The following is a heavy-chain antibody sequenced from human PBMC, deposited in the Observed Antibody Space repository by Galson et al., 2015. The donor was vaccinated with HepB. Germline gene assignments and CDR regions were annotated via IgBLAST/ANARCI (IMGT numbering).Heavy chain of an antibody. D-gene: IGHD6-13*01. J-gene: IGHJ4*02. Sequence: SVKVSCKASGGTFSSYAISWVRQAPGRGLEWMGRIIPILGIANYAQKFQGRVTITADKSTSTAYMELSSLRSEDTAVYYCARGTEISGYSSSWYDYWGQGTLVTVSS. CDR2: IIPILGIA. CDR1: GGTFSSYA. CDR3: ARGTEISGYSSSWYDY. V-gene: IGHV1-69*04.